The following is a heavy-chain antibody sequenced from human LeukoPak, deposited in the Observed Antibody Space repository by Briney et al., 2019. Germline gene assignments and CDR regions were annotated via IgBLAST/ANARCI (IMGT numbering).Heavy chain of an antibody. D-gene: IGHD2-15*01. V-gene: IGHV3-48*03. Sequence: GGSLGLSCAASGFTFSGYEMNWVRQAPGKGLEWVSYISSSGTTIYYADSVKGRFTISRDNAKNSLYLQMNSLRAEDTAVYYCARVGVVVAATGNLWFDPWGQGTLVTVSS. CDR3: ARVGVVVAATGNLWFDP. CDR2: ISSSGTTI. CDR1: GFTFSGYE. J-gene: IGHJ5*02.